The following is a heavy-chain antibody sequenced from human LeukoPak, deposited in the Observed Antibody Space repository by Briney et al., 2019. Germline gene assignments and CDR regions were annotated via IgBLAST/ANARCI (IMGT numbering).Heavy chain of an antibody. V-gene: IGHV1-46*01. CDR1: GYTFTSYY. J-gene: IGHJ6*02. Sequence: ASVKVSCKASGYTFTSYYMHWVRQAPGQGLEWMGIINPSGGSTSYAQKFQGRVTMTRDTSTSTVYMELSSLRSEDTAVYYCARGGVVVTAIPRDYYGMDVWGRGTTVTVSS. CDR3: ARGGVVVTAIPRDYYGMDV. CDR2: INPSGGST. D-gene: IGHD2-21*02.